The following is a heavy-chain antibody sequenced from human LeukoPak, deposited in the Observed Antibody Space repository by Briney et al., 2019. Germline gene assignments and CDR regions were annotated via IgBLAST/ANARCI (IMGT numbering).Heavy chain of an antibody. V-gene: IGHV4-61*02. J-gene: IGHJ4*02. CDR3: ARAAAAGLDS. D-gene: IGHD6-13*01. CDR1: DGSISSGSYY. Sequence: SETLSLTCTVSDGSISSGSYYWTWIRQPAGKGLEWIGRTSTSGSTNYNPSLKSRVTISADTSKNQFSLKLNSVTAADTAVYYCARAAAAGLDSWGQGTLVAVSS. CDR2: TSTSGST.